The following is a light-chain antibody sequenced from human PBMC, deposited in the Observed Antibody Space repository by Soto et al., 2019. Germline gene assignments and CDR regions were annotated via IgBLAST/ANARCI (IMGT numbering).Light chain of an antibody. CDR2: DAS. CDR3: QRYGGSGGFT. J-gene: IGKJ3*01. CDR1: QSVSSSY. Sequence: VLTQSPGTLSLSPGERVTLSCRASQSVSSSYLAWYQQKPGQAPRLLIYDASSRATGIPDRFSGSGSGTDFTLTISRLEPEDFAVYYCQRYGGSGGFTFGPGTKVDIK. V-gene: IGKV3-20*01.